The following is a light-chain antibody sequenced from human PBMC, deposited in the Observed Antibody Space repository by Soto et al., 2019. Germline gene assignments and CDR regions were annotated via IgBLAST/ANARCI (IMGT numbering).Light chain of an antibody. V-gene: IGKV3-15*01. CDR2: GAS. CDR1: QSVSSN. J-gene: IGKJ4*01. Sequence: ELVMTQSPATLSVSPGERATLSCRASQSVSSNLAWYQQKPGQAPRLLIYGASTRATGIPARFSGSGSGTEFTLTISSLQSEDFAVYYCQQYNNWPFTVGGGTKVDIK. CDR3: QQYNNWPFT.